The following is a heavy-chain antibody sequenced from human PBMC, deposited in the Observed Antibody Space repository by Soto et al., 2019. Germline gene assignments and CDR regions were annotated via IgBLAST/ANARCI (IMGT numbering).Heavy chain of an antibody. CDR1: GDTFNSYG. V-gene: IGHV1-18*01. CDR3: ARDVLYSPSGDRRFAP. D-gene: IGHD6-13*01. CDR2: LNTYSGNT. J-gene: IGHJ5*02. Sequence: QVQLVQSGGEVKKPGASVRVSCKASGDTFNSYGISWVRQAPGQGLAWMGWLNTYSGNTNYAQKFQGRVSMTTDTSRSTAYLELRRLASDDAAVYFCARDVLYSPSGDRRFAPWGQGTLFTVSS.